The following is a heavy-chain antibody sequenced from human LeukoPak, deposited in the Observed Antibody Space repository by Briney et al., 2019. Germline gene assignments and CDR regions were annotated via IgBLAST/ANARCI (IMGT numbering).Heavy chain of an antibody. CDR3: ASHVLGAFDI. Sequence: GGSLRLSCATSGFTFSSYAISWVRQAPGKGLEWVSIIGGSGGSTYYTDSVKGRFTISRDNSKNTLYLQMSSLRAEDTAVYYCASHVLGAFDIWGQGTMVTVSS. D-gene: IGHD3-3*02. J-gene: IGHJ3*02. CDR2: IGGSGGST. V-gene: IGHV3-23*01. CDR1: GFTFSSYA.